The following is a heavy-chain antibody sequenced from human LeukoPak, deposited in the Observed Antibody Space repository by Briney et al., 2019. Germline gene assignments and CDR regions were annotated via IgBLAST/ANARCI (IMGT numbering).Heavy chain of an antibody. J-gene: IGHJ5*02. V-gene: IGHV1-18*04. CDR3: ARDHIGRGAILGNWFDP. CDR2: ISAYNGNT. Sequence: ASVKVSRKASGYTFTSYGISWVRQAPGQGLEWMGWISAYNGNTNYAQKLQGRVTMTTDTSTSTAYMELRSLRSDDTAVYYCARDHIGRGAILGNWFDPWGQGTLVTVSS. CDR1: GYTFTSYG. D-gene: IGHD3-10*01.